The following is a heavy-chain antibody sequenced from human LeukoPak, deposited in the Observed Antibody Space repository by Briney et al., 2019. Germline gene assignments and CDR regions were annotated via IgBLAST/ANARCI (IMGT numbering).Heavy chain of an antibody. D-gene: IGHD3-3*01. J-gene: IGHJ4*02. Sequence: GGSLRLSCAASGFTVSSNYMIWVRQAPGKGLEWVSVIYSGGSTYYADSVKGRFTISRDNSKNTLYLQMNSLRAEDTAVYYCARVGSDDFWTTDYWGQGTLVTVSS. CDR1: GFTVSSNY. CDR2: IYSGGST. V-gene: IGHV3-66*02. CDR3: ARVGSDDFWTTDY.